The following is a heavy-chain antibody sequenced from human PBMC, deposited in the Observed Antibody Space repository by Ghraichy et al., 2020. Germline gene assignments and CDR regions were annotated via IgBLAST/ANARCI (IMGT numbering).Heavy chain of an antibody. CDR3: TSDRGSI. CDR2: IKEDGSEE. CDR1: GFTFSSSW. Sequence: SCAASGFTFSSSWMRWVRQAPGKGLEWVASIKEDGSEEYYVDSVKGRFTISRDNAKNSLHLQMNSLRAEDTALYYCTSDRGSIWGQGTLVTVSS. V-gene: IGHV3-7*01. J-gene: IGHJ4*02. D-gene: IGHD6-13*01.